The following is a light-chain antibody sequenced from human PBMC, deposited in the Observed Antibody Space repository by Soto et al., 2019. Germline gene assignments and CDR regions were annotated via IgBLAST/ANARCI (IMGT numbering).Light chain of an antibody. J-gene: IGLJ7*01. Sequence: QLVLTQPPSVSGAPGQRVTISCTGSSSNIGAGYDVHWYQQLPGTAPKLLIYGNSNRPSGVPDRFSGSKSGTSASLAITGLQAEDEADYCCQSYDSSLSGAVFGGGTQLTVL. CDR3: QSYDSSLSGAV. CDR2: GNS. V-gene: IGLV1-40*01. CDR1: SSNIGAGYD.